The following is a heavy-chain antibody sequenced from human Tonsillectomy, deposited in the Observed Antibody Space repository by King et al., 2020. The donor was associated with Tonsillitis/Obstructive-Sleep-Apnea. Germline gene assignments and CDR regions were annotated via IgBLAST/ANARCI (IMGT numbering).Heavy chain of an antibody. Sequence: VQLVESGGGLVQPGRSLRLSCAASGFPFDDYAMHWVRQTPGKGLEWVSGISWNTDSIAYADSVKGRFTISRDNAKNSLYLQMNSLRAEDTAFYYCAKAMGWDLLRAGFDFWGQGTLVTVSS. D-gene: IGHD1-26*01. CDR1: GFPFDDYA. V-gene: IGHV3-9*01. CDR2: ISWNTDSI. CDR3: AKAMGWDLLRAGFDF. J-gene: IGHJ4*02.